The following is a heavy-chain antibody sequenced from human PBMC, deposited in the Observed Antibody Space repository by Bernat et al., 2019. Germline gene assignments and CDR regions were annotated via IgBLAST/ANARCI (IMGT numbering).Heavy chain of an antibody. V-gene: IGHV3-49*05. J-gene: IGHJ4*02. D-gene: IGHD2-8*01. Sequence: EVQLVESGGGLVKPWRSLRLSCTASGFTFGDHAMSWFRQAPGKGLEWVGCIRSKAYGGTTEYAASVKGRFTISRDDSKSIAYLQRNSLKTEDTAVYYCTRGWADTYYSARGTAYYFDYWGQGTLVTVSS. CDR2: IRSKAYGGTT. CDR3: TRGWADTYYSARGTAYYFDY. CDR1: GFTFGDHA.